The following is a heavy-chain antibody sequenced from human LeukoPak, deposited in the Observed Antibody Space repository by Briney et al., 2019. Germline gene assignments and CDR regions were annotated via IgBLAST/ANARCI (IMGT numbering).Heavy chain of an antibody. CDR3: VRHVSTNTGYFDS. J-gene: IGHJ4*02. CDR1: GGSINSHSYY. D-gene: IGHD5-24*01. CDR2: VYYDGTS. Sequence: EPSETLSLTCTVSGGSINSHSYYWGWIRQPPGKGLEWLGSVYYDGTSYSNPSLKSRVGVFVDTSRDQFSLDLDFVTAADTALYYFVRHVSTNTGYFDSCGQGTLVSVSS. V-gene: IGHV4-39*01.